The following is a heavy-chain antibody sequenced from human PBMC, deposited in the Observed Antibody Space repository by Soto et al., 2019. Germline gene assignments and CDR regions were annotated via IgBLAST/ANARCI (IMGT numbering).Heavy chain of an antibody. V-gene: IGHV4-30-4*01. J-gene: IGHJ4*02. Sequence: LSLTCTVSGGSISSGDYYWSWIRQPPGKGLEWIGYIYYSGSTYYNPSLKSRVTISVDTSKNQFSLKLSSVTAADTAVYYCARGVVRNYVFDYWGQGTLVTVSS. CDR1: GGSISSGDYY. CDR3: ARGVVRNYVFDY. CDR2: IYYSGST. D-gene: IGHD1-7*01.